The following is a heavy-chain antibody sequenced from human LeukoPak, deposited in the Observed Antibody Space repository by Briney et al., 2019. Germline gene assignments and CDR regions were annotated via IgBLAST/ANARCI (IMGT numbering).Heavy chain of an antibody. J-gene: IGHJ4*02. CDR3: ARGSSSDWPLEY. V-gene: IGHV1-3*01. D-gene: IGHD6-19*01. Sequence: ASVKVSCKVSGYTFINYAIHWVRQAPGQRLEWMGWINPYNGDTEYSQKLQGRITITKDTSATTVYMDLSTLRSEDTAVYYCARGSSSDWPLEYWGRGILVTVSS. CDR1: GYTFINYA. CDR2: INPYNGDT.